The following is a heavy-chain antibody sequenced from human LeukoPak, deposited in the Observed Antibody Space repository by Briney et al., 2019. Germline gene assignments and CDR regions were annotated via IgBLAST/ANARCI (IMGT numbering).Heavy chain of an antibody. CDR3: ATARRDGYNFIGDY. CDR2: ISNAGSTI. V-gene: IGHV3-48*03. D-gene: IGHD5-24*01. J-gene: IGHJ4*02. Sequence: GGSLRLSCAASGVASFSTYEMMWVRPAPGKGLDWVEYISNAGSTISYADSVKGRFTISRDNTKKSLYLQVNSVRAEDTAVYYCATARRDGYNFIGDYWGQGTLVTVSS. CDR1: GVASFSTYE.